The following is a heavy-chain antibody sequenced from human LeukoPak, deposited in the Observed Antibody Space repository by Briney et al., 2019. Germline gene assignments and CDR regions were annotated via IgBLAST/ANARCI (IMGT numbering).Heavy chain of an antibody. Sequence: SVKVSCKASGGTFSSYAISWVRQAPGQGLEWMGGIIPIFGTANYAQKFQGRVTMTRDTSTSTVYMELSSLRSEDTAVYYCARVDQLATVPDYWGQGTLVTVSS. J-gene: IGHJ4*02. CDR1: GGTFSSYA. V-gene: IGHV1-69*05. D-gene: IGHD4-17*01. CDR2: IIPIFGTA. CDR3: ARVDQLATVPDY.